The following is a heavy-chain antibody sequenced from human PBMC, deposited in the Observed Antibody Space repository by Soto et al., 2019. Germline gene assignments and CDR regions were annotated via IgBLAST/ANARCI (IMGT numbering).Heavy chain of an antibody. CDR3: ARGNIAVAGNYFDY. D-gene: IGHD6-19*01. V-gene: IGHV4-31*03. Sequence: TLSLTCTVSGTSISSGDYYWSWIRQHPGKGLEWIGYIYYSGSTYYNPSLKSRVTISIDTSKNQFSLKLSSVTAADTAVYYCARGNIAVAGNYFDYWGQGTLVTVSS. CDR2: IYYSGST. CDR1: GTSISSGDYY. J-gene: IGHJ4*02.